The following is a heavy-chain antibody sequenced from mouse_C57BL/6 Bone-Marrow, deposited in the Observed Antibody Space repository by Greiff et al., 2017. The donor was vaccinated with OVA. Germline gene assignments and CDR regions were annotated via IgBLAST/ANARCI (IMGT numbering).Heavy chain of an antibody. CDR2: IYPRSGNT. CDR3: TAGITTVVAKAY. Sequence: QVQLQQSGAELARPGASVKLSCKASGYTFTSYGISWVKQRTGQGLEWIGEIYPRSGNTYYNEKFKGKATITADTSSNTAYLQLSSLTSEDTAVYYCTAGITTVVAKAYWGQGTLVTVSA. CDR1: GYTFTSYG. J-gene: IGHJ3*01. D-gene: IGHD1-1*01. V-gene: IGHV1-81*01.